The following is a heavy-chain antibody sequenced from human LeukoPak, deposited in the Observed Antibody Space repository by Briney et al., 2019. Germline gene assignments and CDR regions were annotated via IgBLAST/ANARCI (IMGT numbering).Heavy chain of an antibody. D-gene: IGHD5-18*01. J-gene: IGHJ4*02. V-gene: IGHV5-51*01. CDR3: ARLFAGYSYGFYFEY. CDR1: GYSFTSYW. CDR2: IYPGDSET. Sequence: GESLKISCKGSGYSFTSYWIGWVRQMPGKGLEWMWIIYPGDSETRYSPSFQGQVTISADKSISTAYLQWSSLKASDTAMYYCARLFAGYSYGFYFEYWGQGTLVTVSS.